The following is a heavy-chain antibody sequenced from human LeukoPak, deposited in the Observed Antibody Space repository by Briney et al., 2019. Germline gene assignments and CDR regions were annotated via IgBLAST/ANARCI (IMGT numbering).Heavy chain of an antibody. V-gene: IGHV1-2*02. D-gene: IGHD2-2*01. CDR3: ARGVLPAATYMDV. J-gene: IGHJ6*03. Sequence: ASVKVSCKASGYTFTGYYLHWVRQAHGPGLEWMGWINPNSGGTNYAQKFQGRVTMTRDTSISTAYMELSRLRSDDKAVYYCARGVLPAATYMDVWGKGTTVTISS. CDR1: GYTFTGYY. CDR2: INPNSGGT.